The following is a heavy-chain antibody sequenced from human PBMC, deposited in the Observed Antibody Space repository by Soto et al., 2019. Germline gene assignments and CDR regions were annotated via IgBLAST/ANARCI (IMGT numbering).Heavy chain of an antibody. J-gene: IGHJ6*02. Sequence: GESLKISCKGSGYSFTSYWIGWVRQMPGKGLEWMGIIYPGDSDTRYSPSFQGQVTTSADKSISTAYLQWSSLKASDTAMYYCARLGFSGYSYGYVGRNYGMDVWGQGTTVTVSS. V-gene: IGHV5-51*01. CDR3: ARLGFSGYSYGYVGRNYGMDV. D-gene: IGHD5-18*01. CDR1: GYSFTSYW. CDR2: IYPGDSDT.